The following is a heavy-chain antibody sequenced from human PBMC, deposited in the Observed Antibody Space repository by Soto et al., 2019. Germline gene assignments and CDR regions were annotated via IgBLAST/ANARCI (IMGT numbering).Heavy chain of an antibody. J-gene: IGHJ4*02. D-gene: IGHD3-10*01. CDR1: GGSFSGYY. CDR3: ARQNRAYYYGSGSYYPGSDSDY. Sequence: SETLSLTCAVYGGSFSGYYWSWIRQPPGKGLEWIGEINHSGSTNYNPSLKSRVTISVDTSKNQFSLKLSSVTAADTAVYYCARQNRAYYYGSGSYYPGSDSDYWGQGTLVTVSS. V-gene: IGHV4-34*01. CDR2: INHSGST.